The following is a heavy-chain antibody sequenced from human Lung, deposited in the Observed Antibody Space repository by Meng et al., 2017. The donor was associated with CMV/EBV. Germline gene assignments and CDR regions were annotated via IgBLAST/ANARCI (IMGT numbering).Heavy chain of an antibody. CDR3: ARGYYESRRGIDY. V-gene: IGHV3-20*01. J-gene: IGHJ4*02. CDR2: INWNGGST. CDR1: GFTFDDYD. Sequence: LSLTCAASGFTFDDYDMSWVRQAPGKGLEWVSGINWNGGSTGYADSVKGRFTISRDNAKNSLYLQMNSLRAEDTALYHCARGYYESRRGIDYWGQGTLVTGSS. D-gene: IGHD3-22*01.